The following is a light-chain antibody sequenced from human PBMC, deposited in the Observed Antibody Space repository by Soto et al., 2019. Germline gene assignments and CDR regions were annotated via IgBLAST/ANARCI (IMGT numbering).Light chain of an antibody. CDR3: QQYGSSPGT. CDR1: QSVTNNC. CDR2: GAF. V-gene: IGKV3-20*01. Sequence: PGEGATLSCRASQSVTNNCLAWFQQKPGQAPRLLIYGAFSRATGIPDRFSGSGSGTDFTLTISRLAPEDFAMYYCQQYGSSPGTFVQGTKVEVK. J-gene: IGKJ1*01.